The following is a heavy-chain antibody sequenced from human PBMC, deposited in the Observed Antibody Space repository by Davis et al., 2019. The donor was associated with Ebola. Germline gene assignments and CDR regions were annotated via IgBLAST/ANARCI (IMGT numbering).Heavy chain of an antibody. V-gene: IGHV3-23*01. Sequence: GESLKISCAASGFTFSTSAMNWVRQAPGKGLEWISTVGYSGYDTHYADSVKGRFTISRDNSKNTLFLQMSSLRTEDTALYYCAKVGRQRLVRDGFDIWGQGTMVNVSS. CDR1: GFTFSTSA. CDR3: AKVGRQRLVRDGFDI. CDR2: VGYSGYDT. J-gene: IGHJ3*02. D-gene: IGHD6-13*01.